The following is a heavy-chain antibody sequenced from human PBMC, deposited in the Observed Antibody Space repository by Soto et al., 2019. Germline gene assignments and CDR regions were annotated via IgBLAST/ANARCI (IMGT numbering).Heavy chain of an antibody. D-gene: IGHD6-13*01. V-gene: IGHV4-59*01. CDR2: IYYSAST. CDR1: GGSISSYY. Sequence: SETLSLSCTVSGGSISSYYWSWIRQPPGKGLEWIGYIYYSASTNYNPSLKSRVTISADTSQNQFSLQLRSVTAADTAVYSCARLPAAAGGGHYYYYYMDVWGKGTTVTVFS. J-gene: IGHJ6*03. CDR3: ARLPAAAGGGHYYYYYMDV.